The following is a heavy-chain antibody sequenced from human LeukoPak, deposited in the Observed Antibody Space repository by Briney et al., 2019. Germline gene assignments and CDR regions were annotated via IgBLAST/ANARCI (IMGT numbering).Heavy chain of an antibody. CDR2: TYYRSKWYN. J-gene: IGHJ5*02. V-gene: IGHV6-1*01. CDR3: ARELLQQQLVYNWFDP. CDR1: GDSVSSNSAA. Sequence: SQTLSLTCAISGDSVSSNSAAWNWIRQSPSRRLEWLGRTYYRSKWYNDYAVSVKSRITINPDTSKNQFSLQLNSVTPEDTAVYYCARELLQQQLVYNWFDPWGQGTLVTVSS. D-gene: IGHD6-13*01.